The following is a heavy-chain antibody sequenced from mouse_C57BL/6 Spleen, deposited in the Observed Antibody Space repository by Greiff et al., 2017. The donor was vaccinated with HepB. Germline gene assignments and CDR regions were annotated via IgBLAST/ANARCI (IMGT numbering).Heavy chain of an antibody. CDR2: ICSGGDYI. CDR1: GFTFSSYA. CDR3: TRDYYSNNSYWYFDV. J-gene: IGHJ1*03. Sequence: EVKLVESGAGLVKPGGSLKLSCAASGFTFSSYAMTWVRQSPEKRLEWVAYICSGGDYIYYADTVEGRSTISRDNARNTVYLQMSSLKSEDTAMYYCTRDYYSNNSYWYFDVWGKGTTVTVSS. D-gene: IGHD2-5*01. V-gene: IGHV5-9-1*02.